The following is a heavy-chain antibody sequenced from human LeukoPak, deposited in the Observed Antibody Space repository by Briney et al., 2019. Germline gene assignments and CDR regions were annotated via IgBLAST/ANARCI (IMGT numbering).Heavy chain of an antibody. J-gene: IGHJ4*02. CDR1: GYTFTGYY. CDR3: ARGRLGYCSSTSCYRFASFDY. CDR2: INPNSGGT. D-gene: IGHD2-2*01. V-gene: IGHV1-2*02. Sequence: ASVKVSCKASGYTFTGYYMHWVRQAPGQGLEWMGWINPNSGGTSYAQKFQGRVTMTRDTSISTAYMELSRLRSDDTAVYYCARGRLGYCSSTSCYRFASFDYWGQGTLVTVSS.